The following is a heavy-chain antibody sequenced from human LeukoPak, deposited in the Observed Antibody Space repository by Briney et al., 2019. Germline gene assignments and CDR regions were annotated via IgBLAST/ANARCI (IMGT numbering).Heavy chain of an antibody. J-gene: IGHJ4*02. Sequence: ASVKVSCKVSGYTLSELSMHWVRQTPGKGPEWMGGFDPEEGETIYAQKFQGRVTMTEDTSTDTAYMRLSGLRSEDTAVYYCAKTGTPWYYFDYWGQGTLVTVSS. CDR3: AKTGTPWYYFDY. CDR2: FDPEEGET. D-gene: IGHD1-1*01. CDR1: GYTLSELS. V-gene: IGHV1-24*01.